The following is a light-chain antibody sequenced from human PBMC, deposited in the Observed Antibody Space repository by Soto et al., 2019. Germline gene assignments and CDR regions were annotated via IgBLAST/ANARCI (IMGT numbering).Light chain of an antibody. CDR3: TSHAGNYNFPYV. J-gene: IGLJ1*01. CDR2: EVT. Sequence: QSVLTQPPSVSGSPGQSITISCTGTGSDIGVYDFVSWYQHHPGEAPRLMIFEVTNRPSGVPDRFSGSKSGNTASLTVSGLQAEDEADYYCTSHAGNYNFPYVFGTGTKLTVL. V-gene: IGLV2-8*01. CDR1: GSDIGVYDF.